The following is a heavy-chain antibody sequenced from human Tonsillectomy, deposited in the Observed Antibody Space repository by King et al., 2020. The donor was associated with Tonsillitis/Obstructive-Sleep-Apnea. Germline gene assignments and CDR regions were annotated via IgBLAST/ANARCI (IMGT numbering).Heavy chain of an antibody. CDR1: GGSISNYY. J-gene: IGHJ4*02. V-gene: IGHV4-4*07. D-gene: IGHD2-2*01. CDR2: IYTSGST. CDR3: ARTGGQYQLLYFDY. Sequence: MQLQESGPGLVKPSETLSLTCTVSGGSISNYYWSWIRQPAGKGLEWIGRIYTSGSTNYNPSLKSRVTMSVDTSKNQFSLKLSSVTAADTAVYYCARTGGQYQLLYFDYWGQGTLVTVSS.